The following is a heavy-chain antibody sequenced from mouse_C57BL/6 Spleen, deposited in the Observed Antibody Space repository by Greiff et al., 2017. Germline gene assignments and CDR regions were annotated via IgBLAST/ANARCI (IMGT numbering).Heavy chain of an antibody. J-gene: IGHJ1*03. CDR2: IRNKANGYTT. V-gene: IGHV7-3*01. Sequence: EVKLVESGGGLVQPGGSLSLSCAASGFTFTDYYMSWVRQPPGKALEWLGFIRNKANGYTTEYSASVKGRFAISRDNSQRILYLQINALSAEDSATYYCARLYGNYVWYFDFWGTGTTVTVSS. D-gene: IGHD2-1*01. CDR1: GFTFTDYY. CDR3: ARLYGNYVWYFDF.